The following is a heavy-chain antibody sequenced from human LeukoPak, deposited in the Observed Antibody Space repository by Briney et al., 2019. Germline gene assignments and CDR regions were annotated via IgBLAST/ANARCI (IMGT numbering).Heavy chain of an antibody. D-gene: IGHD3-3*01. CDR2: INPNSGGT. J-gene: IGHJ6*03. V-gene: IGHV1-2*02. Sequence: ASVKVSCKASGYTFTGYYMHWVRQAPGQGLEWMGWINPNSGGTNYAQKFQGRVTMTRDTSISTAYMELSRLRSDDTAVYYCARGGGLYYYYYNMDVWGKGTTVTVSS. CDR3: ARGGGLYYYYYNMDV. CDR1: GYTFTGYY.